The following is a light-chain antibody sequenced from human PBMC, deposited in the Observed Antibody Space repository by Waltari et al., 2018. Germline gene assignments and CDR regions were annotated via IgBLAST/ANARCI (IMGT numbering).Light chain of an antibody. CDR2: DAS. CDR3: QQRNSWPLT. V-gene: IGKV3-11*01. Sequence: DIVLTQSPATLSLSPGESATLSCRASQSVSRYLGWYQQKPGQAPRLLIYDASNRATGIPARFSASGSGTDFTLTISSLEPEDFAVYYCQQRNSWPLTFGGGTKVEIK. J-gene: IGKJ4*01. CDR1: QSVSRY.